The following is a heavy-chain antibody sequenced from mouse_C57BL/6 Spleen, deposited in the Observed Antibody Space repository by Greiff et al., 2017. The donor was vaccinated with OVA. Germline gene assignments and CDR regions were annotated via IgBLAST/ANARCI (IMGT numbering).Heavy chain of an antibody. CDR3: ARYYYGSSPYYFDY. Sequence: QVHVKQPGAELVKPGASVKLSCKASGYTFTSYWMHWVKQRPGRGLEWIGRIDPNSGGTKYNEKFKGKATLTVDKPSSTAYMQLSSLTSEDSAVYYCARYYYGSSPYYFDYWGQGTTLTVSS. CDR2: IDPNSGGT. CDR1: GYTFTSYW. J-gene: IGHJ2*01. D-gene: IGHD1-1*01. V-gene: IGHV1-72*01.